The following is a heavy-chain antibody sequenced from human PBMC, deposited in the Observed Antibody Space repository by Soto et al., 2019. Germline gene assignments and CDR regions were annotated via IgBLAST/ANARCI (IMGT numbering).Heavy chain of an antibody. D-gene: IGHD2-2*01. J-gene: IGHJ5*02. CDR1: GGSISSYY. V-gene: IGHV4-59*01. CDR2: IYYSGST. Sequence: PSETLSLTCTVSGGSISSYYWSWIRQPPGKGLEWIGYIYYSGSTNYNPSLKSRVTISVDTSKNQFSLKLSSVTAADTAVYYCARLGFNYQSLDPWGHGTLVT. CDR3: ARLGFNYQSLDP.